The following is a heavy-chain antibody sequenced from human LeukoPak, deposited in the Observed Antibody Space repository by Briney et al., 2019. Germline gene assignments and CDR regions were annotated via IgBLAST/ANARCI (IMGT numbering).Heavy chain of an antibody. J-gene: IGHJ4*02. CDR1: GYTFTGYY. CDR3: ASHTVVDYYDSSGTFDY. Sequence: ASVKVSCKASGYTFTGYYMHWVRQAPGQGLEWMGWINPNSGGTNYAQKFQGRVTMTRDTSISTAYMELSRLRSDDTAVYYCASHTVVDYYDSSGTFDYWGQGTLVTVSS. CDR2: INPNSGGT. D-gene: IGHD3-22*01. V-gene: IGHV1-2*02.